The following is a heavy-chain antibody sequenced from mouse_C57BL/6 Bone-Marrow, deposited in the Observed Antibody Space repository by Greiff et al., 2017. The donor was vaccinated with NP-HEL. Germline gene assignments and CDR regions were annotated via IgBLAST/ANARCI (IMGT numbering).Heavy chain of an antibody. CDR3: AISGLWGTTVVEPYWYFDV. CDR1: GYTFTSYW. Sequence: QVQLQQPGAELVKPGASVKLSCKASGYTFTSYWMHWVKQRPGQGLEWIGMIHPNSGSTNSNEKFKSKATLTVDKSSNTAYMQLSSLTSEDSAVYYCAISGLWGTTVVEPYWYFDVWGTGTTVTVSS. D-gene: IGHD1-1*01. J-gene: IGHJ1*03. V-gene: IGHV1-64*01. CDR2: IHPNSGST.